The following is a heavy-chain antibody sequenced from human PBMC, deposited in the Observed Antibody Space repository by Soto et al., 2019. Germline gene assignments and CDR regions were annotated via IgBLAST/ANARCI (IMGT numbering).Heavy chain of an antibody. J-gene: IGHJ6*02. V-gene: IGHV5-51*01. D-gene: IGHD2-2*01. CDR1: AYSFTSYW. CDR3: ARQDVVVVPAAMIYYYGMDV. Sequence: GESLKISCKGSAYSFTSYWIGWVRQMPGKGLEWMGIIYPGDSDTRYSPSFQGQVTISADKSISTAYLQWSSLKASDTAMYYCARQDVVVVPAAMIYYYGMDVWGQGTTVTVSS. CDR2: IYPGDSDT.